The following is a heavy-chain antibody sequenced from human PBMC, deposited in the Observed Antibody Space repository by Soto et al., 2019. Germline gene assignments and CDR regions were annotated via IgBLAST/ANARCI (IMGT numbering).Heavy chain of an antibody. CDR3: AKDASRGWYYYYYGMDV. Sequence: VGSLRLSCAASGFTFSSYGMHWVRQAPGKGLEWVAVISYDGSNKYYADSVKGRFTISRDNSKNTLYLQMNSLRAEDTAVYYCAKDASRGWYYYYYGMDVWGQGTTVTVSS. D-gene: IGHD6-19*01. CDR1: GFTFSSYG. J-gene: IGHJ6*02. V-gene: IGHV3-30*18. CDR2: ISYDGSNK.